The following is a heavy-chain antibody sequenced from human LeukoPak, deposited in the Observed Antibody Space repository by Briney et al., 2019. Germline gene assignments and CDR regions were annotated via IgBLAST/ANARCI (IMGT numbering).Heavy chain of an antibody. D-gene: IGHD3-9*01. Sequence: GGSLRLSCEVSGFIFDDYAMHWARQAPGKGLEWVSGINWNGGGVGYGDSVKGRFTVSRDNAKNSLYLQMNSLTLEDTALYYCAKDNLQYFDWYGTSYFDYWGQGTLVTVSS. J-gene: IGHJ4*02. CDR3: AKDNLQYFDWYGTSYFDY. V-gene: IGHV3-9*01. CDR1: GFIFDDYA. CDR2: INWNGGGV.